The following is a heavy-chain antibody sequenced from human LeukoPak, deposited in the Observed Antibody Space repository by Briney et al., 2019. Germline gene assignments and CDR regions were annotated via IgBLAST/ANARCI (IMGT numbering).Heavy chain of an antibody. J-gene: IGHJ6*03. D-gene: IGHD1-26*01. V-gene: IGHV4-38-2*01. CDR1: GYSLSSGYY. Sequence: KPSETLSLTCAVSGYSLSSGYYWGWIRQPPGKGLEWIGSIYHSGGTYYNPSLKSRVTISVDTSKNQFSLKLSSVTAADTAVYYCASGASGSYKGHYYYYYMDVWGKGTTVTVSS. CDR2: IYHSGGT. CDR3: ASGASGSYKGHYYYYYMDV.